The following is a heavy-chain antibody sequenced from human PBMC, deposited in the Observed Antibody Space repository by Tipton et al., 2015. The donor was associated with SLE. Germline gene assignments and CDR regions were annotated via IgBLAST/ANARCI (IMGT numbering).Heavy chain of an antibody. Sequence: QLVQSGAEAKKPGASVKVSCKASGYTFTGYYMHWVRQAPGQGLEWMGWINPNSGGTNYAQKFQGRVTMTRDTSISTAYMELSRLRSDDTAVYYCARDAAVAGSGAFDIWGQGTMVTVSS. V-gene: IGHV1-2*02. J-gene: IGHJ3*02. CDR2: INPNSGGT. CDR3: ARDAAVAGSGAFDI. D-gene: IGHD6-19*01. CDR1: GYTFTGYY.